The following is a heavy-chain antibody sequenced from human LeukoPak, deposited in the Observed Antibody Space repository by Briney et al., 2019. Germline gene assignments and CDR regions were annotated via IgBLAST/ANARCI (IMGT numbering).Heavy chain of an antibody. Sequence: SVKVSCKASGGTFSSYAISWVRQAPGQGLEWMGGIIPIFGTANYAQKFQGRVTITADESTSTAYMELSSLRSEDTAVYYCARADYGDSNWFDPWGQGTLVTVSS. V-gene: IGHV1-69*01. CDR2: IIPIFGTA. D-gene: IGHD4-17*01. CDR1: GGTFSSYA. J-gene: IGHJ5*02. CDR3: ARADYGDSNWFDP.